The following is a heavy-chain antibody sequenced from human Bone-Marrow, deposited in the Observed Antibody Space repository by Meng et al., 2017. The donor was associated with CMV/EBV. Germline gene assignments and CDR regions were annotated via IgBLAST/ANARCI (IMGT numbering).Heavy chain of an antibody. Sequence: GSLRLSCTVSGYSISSGYYWGWIRQPPGKGLEWIGSIYYSGSTYYNPSLKSRVTISVDTSKNQFSLKLSSMTVADTGMYYCARSITIFGAEPDWGQGTLVTVSS. J-gene: IGHJ4*02. V-gene: IGHV4-38-2*02. CDR1: GYSISSGYY. CDR2: IYYSGST. CDR3: ARSITIFGAEPD. D-gene: IGHD3-3*01.